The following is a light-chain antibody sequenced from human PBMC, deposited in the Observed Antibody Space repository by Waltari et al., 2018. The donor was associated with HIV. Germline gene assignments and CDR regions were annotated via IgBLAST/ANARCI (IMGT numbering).Light chain of an antibody. J-gene: IGKJ3*01. Sequence: DIVLTQSPDSLTVSLGEGASISCMSSQTLFYSPDNKNHLAWYQQKARQSPKLLFSRASVRQPGVADRFSGSGSGTNFTLTINNVQAEDVAIYFCQQSYATPLTFGPGTRVDI. CDR2: RAS. CDR1: QTLFYSPDNKNH. CDR3: QQSYATPLT. V-gene: IGKV4-1*01.